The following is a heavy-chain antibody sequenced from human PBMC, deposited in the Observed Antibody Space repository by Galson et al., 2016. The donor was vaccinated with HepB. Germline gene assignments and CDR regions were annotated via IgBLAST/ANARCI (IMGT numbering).Heavy chain of an antibody. V-gene: IGHV3-23*01. J-gene: IGHJ4*02. CDR2: ISGSGGST. D-gene: IGHD3-9*01. CDR3: AKARDGLRYFDWYYFDY. Sequence: SLRLSCAASGFNFINAWMTWVRQAPGKGLEWVSSISGSGGSTFYADSVKGRFTISRDNSKNTLYLQMNSLRAEDTAVYYCAKARDGLRYFDWYYFDYWGQGTLVTVSS. CDR1: GFNFINAW.